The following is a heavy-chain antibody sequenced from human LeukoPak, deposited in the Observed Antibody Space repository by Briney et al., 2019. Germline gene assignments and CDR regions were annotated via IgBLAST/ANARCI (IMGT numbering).Heavy chain of an antibody. V-gene: IGHV4-38-2*02. CDR2: IYHSGST. CDR3: ASPKDGYSLDY. J-gene: IGHJ4*02. D-gene: IGHD5-24*01. Sequence: SETLSLTCTVSGYSISSGYYWGWIRQPPGKGLEWIGSIYHSGSTYYNPSLRSRVTVSVDTSKNQFSLKVNSVTAADTAVYYCASPKDGYSLDYWGQGTLVTVSS. CDR1: GYSISSGYY.